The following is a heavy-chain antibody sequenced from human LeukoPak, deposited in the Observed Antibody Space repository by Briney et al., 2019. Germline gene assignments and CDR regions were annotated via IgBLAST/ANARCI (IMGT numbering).Heavy chain of an antibody. V-gene: IGHV4-61*01. J-gene: IGHJ4*02. Sequence: SETLSLTCTVSGDSVSRSSYYWTWIRQPPGKGLEWIGFIYYIGSTNYNPSLRSRLTMSVDTSKNQFSLKLSSVTAADTAVYYCARQRRGYSSQPRDFDYWGQGTLVTVSS. CDR2: IYYIGST. CDR3: ARQRRGYSSQPRDFDY. D-gene: IGHD6-13*01. CDR1: GDSVSRSSYY.